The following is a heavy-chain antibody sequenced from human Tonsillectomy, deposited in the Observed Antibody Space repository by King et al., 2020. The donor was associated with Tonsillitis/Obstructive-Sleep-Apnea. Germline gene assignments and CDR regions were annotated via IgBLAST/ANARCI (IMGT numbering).Heavy chain of an antibody. D-gene: IGHD2-2*01. CDR3: ARDKDCSSTSCYGDWFDP. CDR2: ISSSSSYI. V-gene: IGHV3-21*01. CDR1: GFTFSSYS. J-gene: IGHJ5*02. Sequence: VQLVESGGGLVKPGGSLRLSCAASGFTFSSYSMNWVRQAPGKGLEWVSSISSSSSYIYYADSVKGRFTISRDNAKNSLYLQMNSLRAEETAVYYCARDKDCSSTSCYGDWFDPWGQGTLVTVSS.